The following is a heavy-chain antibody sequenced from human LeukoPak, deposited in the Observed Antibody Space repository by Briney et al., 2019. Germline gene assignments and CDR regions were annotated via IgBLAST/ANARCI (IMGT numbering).Heavy chain of an antibody. CDR1: GGSFSGYY. V-gene: IGHV4-34*01. CDR3: ARLRWSQGFDY. D-gene: IGHD4-23*01. J-gene: IGHJ4*02. CDR2: INHSGST. Sequence: SETLSLTCAVYGGSFSGYYWSWIRQPPGKGPEWIGEINHSGSTNYNPSLKSRVTISVDTSKNQFSLKLSSVTAADTAVYYCARLRWSQGFDYWGQGTLVTVSS.